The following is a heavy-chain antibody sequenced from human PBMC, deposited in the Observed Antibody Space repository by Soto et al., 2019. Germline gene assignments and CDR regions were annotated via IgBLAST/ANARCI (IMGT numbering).Heavy chain of an antibody. CDR2: IGSRGDST. V-gene: IGHV3-23*01. J-gene: IGHJ4*02. D-gene: IGHD6-19*01. Sequence: GGSLRLSCAASGFTFRSFAMSWVRQAPGKGLEWVSAIGSRGDSTYYADSVKGRFTISRDNSKNTLYLQMNSLGAEDTAVYYCAKDLIYGYNSGRPFDSWGQGTLVTVSS. CDR1: GFTFRSFA. CDR3: AKDLIYGYNSGRPFDS.